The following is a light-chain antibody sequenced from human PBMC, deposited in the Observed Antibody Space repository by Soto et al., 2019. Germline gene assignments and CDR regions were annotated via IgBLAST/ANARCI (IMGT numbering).Light chain of an antibody. CDR1: QSISINS. CDR3: QQYNGSPLT. CDR2: GAS. V-gene: IGKV3-20*01. Sequence: ELVWTQSHVTLSLSPGERATLSCSGGQSISINSLAWYQQKPGKAPRLLVYGASTMDTGIPARFRGSGSGTDFALTISSLEPEDFAMYYCQQYNGSPLTFGPGTKVDIK. J-gene: IGKJ3*01.